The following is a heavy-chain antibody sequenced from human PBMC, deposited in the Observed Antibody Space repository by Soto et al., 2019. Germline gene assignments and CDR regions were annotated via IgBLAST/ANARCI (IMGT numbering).Heavy chain of an antibody. CDR1: GYTFTRYG. CDR3: AKNGQPPYYYYGMDV. CDR2: ISGYNGDT. D-gene: IGHD2-8*01. Sequence: QGQLVQSGAEVKKPGASVKVSCKASGYTFTRYGISWVRQAPGQGLEWMGWISGYNGDTNYAQKFQGRVTMTVDTSTTTAFMELRSLTSYDRAVYYCAKNGQPPYYYYGMDVWGQGTTVTVSS. J-gene: IGHJ6*02. V-gene: IGHV1-18*01.